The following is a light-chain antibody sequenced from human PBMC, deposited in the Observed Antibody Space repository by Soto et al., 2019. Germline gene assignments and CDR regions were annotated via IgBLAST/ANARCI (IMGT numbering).Light chain of an antibody. CDR3: MQGLETPT. V-gene: IGKV2-28*01. J-gene: IGKJ1*01. Sequence: DIVMTQSPLSLSVTPGEPASISCRSSESLLHSIGYNYLDWYLQKPGQSPQLLIYLGSNRASGVPDRFSGSGAGTDFTLKISSVEADDVGVYYCMQGLETPTFGQGTKVEIK. CDR1: ESLLHSIGYNY. CDR2: LGS.